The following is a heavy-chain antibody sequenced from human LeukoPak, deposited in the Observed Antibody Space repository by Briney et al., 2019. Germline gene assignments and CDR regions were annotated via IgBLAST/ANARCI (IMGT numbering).Heavy chain of an antibody. J-gene: IGHJ6*02. CDR3: ARPLSAAGTIAGMDV. V-gene: IGHV4-34*01. D-gene: IGHD6-13*01. CDR1: GGSISGGAYY. Sequence: PSQTLSLTCTVSGGSISGGAYYWSWIRQPPGKGLEWIGGINHSGSTNYNPSLKSRVTISVDMSKNQFSLKLTSVTAADTAVYYCARPLSAAGTIAGMDVWGQGTTVTVSS. CDR2: INHSGST.